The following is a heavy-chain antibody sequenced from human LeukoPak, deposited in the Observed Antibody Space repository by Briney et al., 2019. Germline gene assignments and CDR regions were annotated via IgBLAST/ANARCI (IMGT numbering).Heavy chain of an antibody. CDR2: ISDTYSAT. CDR3: VRHDSFIPF. D-gene: IGHD5-18*01. J-gene: IGHJ4*02. V-gene: IGHV3-23*01. Sequence: GGSLRLSCAASGFTFSSYSMNWVRQAPGKGLEWVSSISDTYSATYYTDSVKGRFTISRDNSKNTVYLQLNNLRAEDTAVYFCVRHDSFIPFWGQGTLVTVSS. CDR1: GFTFSSYS.